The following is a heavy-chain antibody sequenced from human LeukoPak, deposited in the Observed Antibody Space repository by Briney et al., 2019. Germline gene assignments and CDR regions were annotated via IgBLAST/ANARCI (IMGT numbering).Heavy chain of an antibody. CDR3: ARRAGCSGGSCYGYYNYGMDV. J-gene: IGHJ6*02. CDR2: IDPSDSYT. V-gene: IGHV5-10-1*01. D-gene: IGHD2-15*01. CDR1: GYSFTSYW. Sequence: GESLKISCKGSGYSFTSYWISWVRQMPGKGLEWMGRIDPSDSYTNYSPSFQGHVTISADKSISTAYLQWSSLKASDTAMYYCARRAGCSGGSCYGYYNYGMDVWGQGTTVTVSS.